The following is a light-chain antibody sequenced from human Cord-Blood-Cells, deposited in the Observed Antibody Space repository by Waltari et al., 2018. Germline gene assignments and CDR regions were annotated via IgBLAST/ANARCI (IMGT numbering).Light chain of an antibody. CDR3: SSYTSSSNWV. CDR1: SSDVGGYNY. V-gene: IGLV2-14*01. Sequence: QSALTQPASVSGSPGQSITISCTGTSSDVGGYNYVSWYQQHPGKAPKLMIYDVSNRPSGVSNRFSGSNSGNTASLTISGLQAEDEAYYYCSSYTSSSNWVFGGGTKLTVL. J-gene: IGLJ3*02. CDR2: DVS.